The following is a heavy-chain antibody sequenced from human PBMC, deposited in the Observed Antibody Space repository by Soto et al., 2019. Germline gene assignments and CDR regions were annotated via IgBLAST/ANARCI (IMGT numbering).Heavy chain of an antibody. V-gene: IGHV3-23*01. CDR3: AKGHTNENGHYSYYGMDV. D-gene: IGHD2-8*01. Sequence: GSLRLSCVASGFPFSNYGMSWGRQAPGKGLEWVASISRAGGRIYNEDSVKGRFTISRDNSKNSVYLQVNSLIADDTAVSYCAKGHTNENGHYSYYGMDVWGQGTTVTVSS. CDR1: GFPFSNYG. CDR2: ISRAGGRI. J-gene: IGHJ6*02.